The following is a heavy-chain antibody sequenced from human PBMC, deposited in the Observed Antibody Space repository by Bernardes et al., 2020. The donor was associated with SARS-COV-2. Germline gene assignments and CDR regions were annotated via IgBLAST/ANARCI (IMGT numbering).Heavy chain of an antibody. J-gene: IGHJ6*02. CDR1: GFTFSSYG. V-gene: IGHV3-33*01. CDR3: ARTLSYYYGMDV. Sequence: GASLIISCAASGFTFSSYGMHWVRQAPGKGLEWVAVIWYDGSNKYYADSVKGRFTISRDNSKNTLYLQMNSLRAEDTAVYYCARTLSYYYGMDVWGQGTTVTVSS. CDR2: IWYDGSNK. D-gene: IGHD2-2*01.